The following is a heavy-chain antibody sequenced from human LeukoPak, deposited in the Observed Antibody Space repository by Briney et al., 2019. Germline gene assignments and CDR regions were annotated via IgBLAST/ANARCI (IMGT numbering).Heavy chain of an antibody. V-gene: IGHV3-48*03. J-gene: IGHJ3*02. CDR1: GFTFGSFE. CDR2: ISSSGSNK. CDR3: ARDLGDYVGYDAFDI. Sequence: GGSLRLSCAASGFTFGSFEMNWVRQAPGKGLEWLSYISSSGSNKYYADSLKGRFTISRGNAKNSLYLQMNSLTAEDTADYYCARDLGDYVGYDAFDIWGQGTRVTVSS. D-gene: IGHD4-17*01.